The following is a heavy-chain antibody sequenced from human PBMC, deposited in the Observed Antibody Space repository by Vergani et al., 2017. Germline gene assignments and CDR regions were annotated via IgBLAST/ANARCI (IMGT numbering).Heavy chain of an antibody. V-gene: IGHV2-5*02. D-gene: IGHD3-22*01. CDR1: GFSLSTSGVG. CDR3: AHRRNXGGLWDYYDSSGYYRGNYFDY. J-gene: IGHJ4*02. CDR2: IYWDDDK. Sequence: QITLKESGPTLVKPTQTLTLTCTFSGFSLSTSGVGVGWIRQPPGKALEWLALIYWDDDKRYSPSLKSRLTITKDTSKNQVVLTMTNMDPVDTATYYCAHRRNXGGLWDYYDSSGYYRGNYFDYWGQGTLVTVSS.